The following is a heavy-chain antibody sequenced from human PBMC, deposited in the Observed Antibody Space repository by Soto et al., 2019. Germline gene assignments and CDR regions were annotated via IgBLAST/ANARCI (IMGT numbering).Heavy chain of an antibody. CDR3: AGDRGVVVVAATQLGY. CDR1: GGTFSSYA. Sequence: ASVKVSCKASGGTFSSYAISWVRQAPGQGLEWMGGIIPIFGTANYAQKFQGRVTITADESTSTAYMELSSLRSEDTAVYYCAGDRGVVVVAATQLGYWGQGTLVTVSS. V-gene: IGHV1-69*13. J-gene: IGHJ4*02. D-gene: IGHD2-15*01. CDR2: IIPIFGTA.